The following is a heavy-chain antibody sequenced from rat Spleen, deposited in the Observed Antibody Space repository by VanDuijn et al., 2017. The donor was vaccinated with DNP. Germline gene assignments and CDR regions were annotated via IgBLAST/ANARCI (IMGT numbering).Heavy chain of an antibody. CDR2: ITNTGDIT. D-gene: IGHD1-12*03. V-gene: IGHV5-19*01. CDR1: GFTFSNYG. CDR3: ARGGDGYDY. J-gene: IGHJ2*01. Sequence: EVQLVESGGGLVQPGRSLKLSCAASGFTFSNYGMHWIRQAPGKGLEWVASITNTGDITYYSDSVKGRFTISRDNAKNTQYLQMDSLRSEDTATYYCARGGDGYDYWGQGVMVTVSS.